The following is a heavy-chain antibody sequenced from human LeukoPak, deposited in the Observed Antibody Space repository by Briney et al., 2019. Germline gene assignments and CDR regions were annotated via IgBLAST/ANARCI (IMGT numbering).Heavy chain of an antibody. CDR3: ARSESDSSGYFLDAFDI. CDR2: IYYSGST. V-gene: IGHV4-59*08. Sequence: SETLSLTCTGSGGSIRSYYWSWIRQPPGKGLEWTGYIYYSGSTNYNPSLKSRVTISVDTSKNQFSLKLSSVTAADTAVYYCARSESDSSGYFLDAFDIWGQGTMVTVSS. J-gene: IGHJ3*02. D-gene: IGHD3-22*01. CDR1: GGSIRSYY.